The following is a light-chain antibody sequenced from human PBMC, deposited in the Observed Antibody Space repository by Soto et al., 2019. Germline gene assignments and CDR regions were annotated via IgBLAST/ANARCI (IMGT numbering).Light chain of an antibody. V-gene: IGLV1-40*01. CDR3: QSYENSMTGACV. CDR2: RVT. CDR1: SANIGACHD. J-gene: IGLJ1*01. Sequence: QSVLTQPPSVSGAPGQTVTISCTGTSANIGACHDVPWYQHVSGSAPKLLISRVTGRPSDVPERFSGSKSGDTASLAITGLQPEDEAEYYCQSYENSMTGACVFGTGTKVTVL.